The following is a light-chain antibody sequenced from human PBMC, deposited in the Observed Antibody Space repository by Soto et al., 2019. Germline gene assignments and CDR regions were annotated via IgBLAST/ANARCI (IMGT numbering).Light chain of an antibody. J-gene: IGLJ2*01. CDR1: SSDVGAYNY. CDR2: EVS. V-gene: IGLV2-14*01. Sequence: QSALTQPASVSGSPGQSITISCTGTSSDVGAYNYVSWYQQHPGKAPKLMIFEVSDRPSGVSKRFSGSKSGNTASLTISGLQAEDEADYYCGSYTSSNTLVFGGGTQLTVL. CDR3: GSYTSSNTLV.